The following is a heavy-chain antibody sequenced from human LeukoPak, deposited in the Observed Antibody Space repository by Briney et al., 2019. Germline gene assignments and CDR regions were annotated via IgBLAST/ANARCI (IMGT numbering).Heavy chain of an antibody. J-gene: IGHJ4*02. V-gene: IGHV1-18*01. Sequence: ASVKVSCKASGYTFTSHGISWVRQAPGQGLEWMGWISAYNGNTNYAQKLQGRVTMTTDTSTSTAYMELSRLRSDDTAVYYCARVAMITSSPYYFDYWGQGTLVTVSS. CDR1: GYTFTSHG. D-gene: IGHD3-16*01. CDR2: ISAYNGNT. CDR3: ARVAMITSSPYYFDY.